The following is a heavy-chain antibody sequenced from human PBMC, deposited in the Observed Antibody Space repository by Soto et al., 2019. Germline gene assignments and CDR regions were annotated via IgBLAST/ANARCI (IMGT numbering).Heavy chain of an antibody. CDR1: GGSISSYY. Sequence: SETLSLTCSVSGGSISSYYWSWIRQPPGKGLEWIGYIYYSGSTNYNPSLKSRVTISVDTSKNQFSLKLSSVTAADTAVYYCTRSDELHMDYLGQGTLVTVSS. J-gene: IGHJ4*02. D-gene: IGHD1-26*01. V-gene: IGHV4-59*01. CDR2: IYYSGST. CDR3: TRSDELHMDY.